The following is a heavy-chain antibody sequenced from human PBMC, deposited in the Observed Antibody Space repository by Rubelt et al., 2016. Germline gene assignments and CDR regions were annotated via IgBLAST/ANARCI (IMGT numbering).Heavy chain of an antibody. J-gene: IGHJ4*02. CDR3: ARDDILTGYPS. Sequence: QLQLQESGPGLVKPSETLSLTCTVSGGSISSYYWSWIRQPPGKGLEWIGYIYYIGSTNYNPSLKSRVTISVDTSKNQFSLKLSSVTAADTAVYYCARDDILTGYPSWGQGTLVTVSS. V-gene: IGHV4-59*01. D-gene: IGHD3-9*01. CDR1: GGSISSYY. CDR2: IYYIGST.